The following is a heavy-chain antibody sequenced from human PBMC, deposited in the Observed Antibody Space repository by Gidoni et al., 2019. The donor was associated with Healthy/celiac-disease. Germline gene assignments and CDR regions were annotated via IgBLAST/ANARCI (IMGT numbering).Heavy chain of an antibody. CDR2: ISYDGSNK. CDR1: GFPFSSYG. V-gene: IGHV3-30*03. Sequence: QVQLVESGGGVVQPGRSLRLSCAASGFPFSSYGMHWVRQAPGKGLEWVAVISYDGSNKYYADSVKGRFTISRDNSKNTLYLQMNSLRAEDTAVYYCAWKGGNPPRVGFDPWGQGTLVTVSS. J-gene: IGHJ5*02. D-gene: IGHD2-15*01. CDR3: AWKGGNPPRVGFDP.